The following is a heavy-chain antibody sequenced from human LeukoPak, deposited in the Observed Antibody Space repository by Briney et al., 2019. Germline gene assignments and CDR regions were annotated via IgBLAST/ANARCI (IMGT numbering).Heavy chain of an antibody. Sequence: GGSLRLSCAASGFTFNTYGMHWVRQAPGKGLEWVAVISYDGSNEYYADSVKGRFTISRDNYKNTLYLQMDSLRVEDTAVYFCAKDMGDADYVVDYWGQGTLVTVSS. V-gene: IGHV3-30*18. J-gene: IGHJ4*02. CDR1: GFTFNTYG. CDR2: ISYDGSNE. CDR3: AKDMGDADYVVDY. D-gene: IGHD4-17*01.